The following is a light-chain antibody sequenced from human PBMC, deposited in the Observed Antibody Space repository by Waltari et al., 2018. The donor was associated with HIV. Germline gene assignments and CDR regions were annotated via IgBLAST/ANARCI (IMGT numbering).Light chain of an antibody. Sequence: NFMLTQPHSVSESPGKTVTISCTRSTGSIASHFVQWYQPRPGRAPTTVIYEDNRRPSGAPDRFSCSIDCSSNSASLSISGLKTEDEADYYCQSYDSSNPHWVFGGGTKLTVL. J-gene: IGLJ3*02. CDR3: QSYDSSNPHWV. V-gene: IGLV6-57*03. CDR2: EDN. CDR1: TGSIASHF.